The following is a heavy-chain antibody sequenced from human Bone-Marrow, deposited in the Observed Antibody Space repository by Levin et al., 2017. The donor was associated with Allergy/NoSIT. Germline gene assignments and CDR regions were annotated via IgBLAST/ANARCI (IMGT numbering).Heavy chain of an antibody. Sequence: PGESLKISCAASGFTFSSYAMSWVRQAPGKGLEWVSAISGSGGSTYYADSVKGRFTISRDNSKNTLYLQMNSLRAEDTAVYYCAKGYYDILTGYYGRLGYYGMDVWGQGTTVTVSS. D-gene: IGHD3-9*01. CDR3: AKGYYDILTGYYGRLGYYGMDV. CDR1: GFTFSSYA. CDR2: ISGSGGST. J-gene: IGHJ6*02. V-gene: IGHV3-23*01.